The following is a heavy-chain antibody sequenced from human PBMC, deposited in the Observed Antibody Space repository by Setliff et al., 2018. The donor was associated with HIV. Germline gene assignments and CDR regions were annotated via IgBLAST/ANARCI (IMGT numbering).Heavy chain of an antibody. D-gene: IGHD6-13*01. CDR3: ARDSGAAGISGFDY. J-gene: IGHJ4*02. CDR1: GYTFTGYY. CDR2: INPNSGGT. V-gene: IGHV1-2*04. Sequence: ASVKVSCKASGYTFTGYYMHWVRQAPGRGLEWMGWINPNSGGTNYAQKFQGWVTMTRDTSISTAYMELSRLRSDDTAVYYCARDSGAAGISGFDYWGQGTLVPVSS.